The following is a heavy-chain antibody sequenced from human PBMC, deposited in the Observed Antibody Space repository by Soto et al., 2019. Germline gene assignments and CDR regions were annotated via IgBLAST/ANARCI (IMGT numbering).Heavy chain of an antibody. CDR3: AKGHQVAATYFDY. V-gene: IGHV3-9*01. CDR2: ISWNSGSI. D-gene: IGHD2-15*01. CDR1: GFTFDDYA. Sequence: GGSLRLSCAASGFTFDDYAMHWVRQAPGKGLEWVSGISWNSGSIGYADSVKGRFTISRDNAKNSLYLQMNSLRAEDTALYYCAKGHQVAATYFDYWGQGTLVTVSS. J-gene: IGHJ4*02.